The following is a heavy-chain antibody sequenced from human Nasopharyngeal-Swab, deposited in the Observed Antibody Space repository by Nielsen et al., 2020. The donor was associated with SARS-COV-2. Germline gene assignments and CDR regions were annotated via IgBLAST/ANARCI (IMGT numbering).Heavy chain of an antibody. D-gene: IGHD2-21*02. CDR2: IGTAGDP. Sequence: GESLKISCAASGFTFSSYDMHWVRQATGKGLEWVSAIGTAGDPYYPGSVKGRFTISRENAKNSLYLQMNSLRAGDTAVYYCARGAYCGGDCYSDYYYYMDVWGKGTTVTVS. CDR1: GFTFSSYD. V-gene: IGHV3-13*05. J-gene: IGHJ6*03. CDR3: ARGAYCGGDCYSDYYYYMDV.